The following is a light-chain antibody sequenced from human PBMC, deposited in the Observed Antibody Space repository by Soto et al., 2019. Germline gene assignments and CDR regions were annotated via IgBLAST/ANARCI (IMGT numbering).Light chain of an antibody. CDR1: SSNIGNNY. V-gene: IGLV1-51*01. J-gene: IGLJ2*01. CDR2: DNN. CDR3: ATWDYSLTGEV. Sequence: QYVLTQPPSVCAAPGQKVTISCSGSSSNIGNNYVSWYQQLPGTAPKLLIYDNNKRPSGIPDRFSGSKSGTSGTLDITGLQTGDEADYYCATWDYSLTGEVFGGGTQLTVL.